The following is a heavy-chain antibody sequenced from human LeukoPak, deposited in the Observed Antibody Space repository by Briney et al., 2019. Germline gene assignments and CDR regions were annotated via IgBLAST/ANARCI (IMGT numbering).Heavy chain of an antibody. CDR2: IYFSGST. D-gene: IGHD2-21*01. V-gene: IGHV4-59*01. J-gene: IGHJ4*02. Sequence: SETLSLTCTVSGGSISTYYWTWIRQPPGKGLEWIGYIYFSGSTNYNPSLKSRVTISVDTSKNQFSLNLTSVTAADTAVYYCARGGKGFPLGLRFDYWGQGSLVTVSS. CDR1: GGSISTYY. CDR3: ARGGKGFPLGLRFDY.